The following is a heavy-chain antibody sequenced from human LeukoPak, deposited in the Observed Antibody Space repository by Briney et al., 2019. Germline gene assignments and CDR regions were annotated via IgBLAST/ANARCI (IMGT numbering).Heavy chain of an antibody. CDR1: GGSISSYY. J-gene: IGHJ5*02. CDR2: IYYSGST. D-gene: IGHD2-2*01. CDR3: AREVIVVVPAAMGLGNWFDP. Sequence: PSETLSFNCTVSGGSISSYYWSWIRQPPGKGLEWIGYIYYSGSTNYSPSLKSRVTISVDTSKNQFSLKLSSVTAADSAVYYCAREVIVVVPAAMGLGNWFDPWGQGTLVTVSS. V-gene: IGHV4-59*01.